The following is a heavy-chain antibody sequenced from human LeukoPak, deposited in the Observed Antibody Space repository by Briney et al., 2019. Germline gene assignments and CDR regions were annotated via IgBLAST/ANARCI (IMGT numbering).Heavy chain of an antibody. Sequence: GGSLRLSCAGSGFTFRNYWMTWVRQAPGKGLEWVANIKQDGSKKSYVDSVKGRFTISRDNAKNSLYLQMNSRRAEDTAINYCTRVGYIDEGIDYWGQGTLVTVSS. CDR3: TRVGYIDEGIDY. J-gene: IGHJ4*02. V-gene: IGHV3-7*04. D-gene: IGHD5-24*01. CDR2: IKQDGSKK. CDR1: GFTFRNYW.